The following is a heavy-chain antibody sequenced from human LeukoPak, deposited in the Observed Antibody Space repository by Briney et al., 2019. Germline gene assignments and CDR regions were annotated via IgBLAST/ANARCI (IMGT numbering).Heavy chain of an antibody. CDR3: ARHGAQIAAVPYYFDY. D-gene: IGHD6-13*01. Sequence: SETLSLTCTVSGGSISSYYWSWIRQPPGKGLEWIGYIYYSGSTNYNPSLKSRVTISVDTSKNQFSLKLSSVTAADTAVYYCARHGAQIAAVPYYFDYWGQGTLVTVSS. V-gene: IGHV4-59*08. J-gene: IGHJ4*02. CDR2: IYYSGST. CDR1: GGSISSYY.